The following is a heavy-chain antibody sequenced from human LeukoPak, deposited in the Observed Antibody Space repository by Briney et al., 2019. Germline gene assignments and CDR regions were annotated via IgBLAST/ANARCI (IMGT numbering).Heavy chain of an antibody. CDR2: IWFDGTNK. CDR1: GFTLSSYG. J-gene: IGHJ4*02. CDR3: ARGEYYSDTSSYFDY. V-gene: IGHV3-33*01. Sequence: GRSLRLSCAASGFTLSSYGMHWVRQAPGKGLEWVAVIWFDGTNKYYRDSVKGRFTISRDNSKNTLFVQMSSLRAEDTAVYYCARGEYYSDTSSYFDYWGQGTLVTVSS. D-gene: IGHD3-22*01.